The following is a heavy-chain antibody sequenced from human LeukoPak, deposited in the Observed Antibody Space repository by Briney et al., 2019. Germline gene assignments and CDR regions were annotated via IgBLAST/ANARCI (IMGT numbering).Heavy chain of an antibody. J-gene: IGHJ4*02. V-gene: IGHV3-33*01. CDR1: GFTFSSYG. D-gene: IGHD6-13*01. CDR3: ARGSGIAAAGTPLSH. Sequence: GRSLRLSCAASGFTFSSYGMHWVRQAPGKGLEWVAVIWYDGSNKYYADSVKGRFTISRDNSKNTLYLQMNSLRAEDTAVYYCARGSGIAAAGTPLSHWGQGTLVTVSS. CDR2: IWYDGSNK.